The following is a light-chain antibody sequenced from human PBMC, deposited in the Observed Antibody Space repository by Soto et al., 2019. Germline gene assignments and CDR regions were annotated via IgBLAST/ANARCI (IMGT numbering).Light chain of an antibody. CDR2: GAS. CDR1: HFINNW. J-gene: IGKJ2*01. CDR3: QQANTFPHT. Sequence: DIQMTQSPSSVSASVGDTVTITCRASHFINNWAAWYQQNPGKAPNVMIHGASNLQSGVPSRFSGSQFGTEFTLTITSLQPEDFATYFCQQANTFPHTFGQGTKVEIK. V-gene: IGKV1D-12*01.